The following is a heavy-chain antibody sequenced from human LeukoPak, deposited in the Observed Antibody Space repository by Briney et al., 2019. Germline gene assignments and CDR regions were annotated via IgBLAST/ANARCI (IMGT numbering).Heavy chain of an antibody. CDR1: GFTFSSYA. CDR3: AKGLAAGTDLFDY. Sequence: GGSLRLSCAASGFTFSSYAMSWVRQAPGKGLEWVSAISGRGGSTYYADSVKGRFTISRDNSKNTLYLQMNSLRAEDTAVYYCAKGLAAGTDLFDYWGQGTLVTVSS. J-gene: IGHJ4*02. V-gene: IGHV3-23*01. CDR2: ISGRGGST. D-gene: IGHD1-7*01.